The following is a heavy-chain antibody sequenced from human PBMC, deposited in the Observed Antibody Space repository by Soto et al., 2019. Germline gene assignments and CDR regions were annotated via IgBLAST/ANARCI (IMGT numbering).Heavy chain of an antibody. J-gene: IGHJ6*02. D-gene: IGHD1-26*01. CDR3: TRQGSVTPNYYYGMAV. Sequence: PGESLKISCTGSGYSFTNYWIAWVRQMPGEGLEWMGIIYPGDSDTRYSPSFQGQVTISADKSISTAYLQWSSLKASNTAVYYCTRQGSVTPNYYYGMAVWVQGTTVTVSS. V-gene: IGHV5-51*01. CDR2: IYPGDSDT. CDR1: GYSFTNYW.